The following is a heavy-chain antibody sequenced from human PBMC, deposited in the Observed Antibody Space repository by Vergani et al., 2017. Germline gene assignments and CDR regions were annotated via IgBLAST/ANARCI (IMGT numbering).Heavy chain of an antibody. J-gene: IGHJ1*01. CDR3: ATKGCGTHGCQIGYFRE. CDR2: ISYDGTQK. V-gene: IGHV3-30*03. CDR1: GFTSSYYG. Sequence: QVHLVESAGGVVQPGRSLRLSCVVSGFTSSYYGMHWVRQAPGKGLEWVAVISYDGTQKYYADSVKGRFTISRDNSKSTLYLQMNSLRTEDTGVYYCATKGCGTHGCQIGYFREWGQGTLVTVSS. D-gene: IGHD2-21*01.